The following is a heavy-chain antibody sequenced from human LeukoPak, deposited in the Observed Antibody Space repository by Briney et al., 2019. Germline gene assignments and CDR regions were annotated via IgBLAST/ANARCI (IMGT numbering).Heavy chain of an antibody. V-gene: IGHV3-23*01. Sequence: GGSLRVSCAASGFTFISYAMSWVRQALGKGLEWVSAISGSGGSTYYADSVKGRFTISRDNSKNTLYLQMNSLRAEDTAVYCCAKKGVAARPTWAVPSYYFDYWGQGTLVTVSS. CDR1: GFTFISYA. D-gene: IGHD6-6*01. CDR2: ISGSGGST. J-gene: IGHJ4*02. CDR3: AKKGVAARPTWAVPSYYFDY.